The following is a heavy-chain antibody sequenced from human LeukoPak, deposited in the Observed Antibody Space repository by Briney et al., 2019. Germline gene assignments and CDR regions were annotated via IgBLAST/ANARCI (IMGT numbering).Heavy chain of an antibody. CDR1: GFTFSSYS. J-gene: IGHJ4*02. V-gene: IGHV3-48*01. Sequence: PGGSLRLSCAASGFTFSSYSMNWVRQAPGKGLEWVSYISSSSSTIYYADSVKGRFTISRDNAKNSLYLQMNSLRAEDAAVYYCARDSYYYGSGSQLDYWGQGTLVTVSS. D-gene: IGHD3-10*01. CDR2: ISSSSSTI. CDR3: ARDSYYYGSGSQLDY.